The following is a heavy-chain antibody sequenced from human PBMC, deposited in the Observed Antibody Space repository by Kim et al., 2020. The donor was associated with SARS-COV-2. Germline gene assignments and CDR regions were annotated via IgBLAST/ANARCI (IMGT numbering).Heavy chain of an antibody. CDR3: GREQQWLGIVVGMDS. V-gene: IGHV3-66*01. CDR1: GFTFSSNS. D-gene: IGHD6-19*01. CDR2: INSSSST. Sequence: GGSLRLSCAASGFTFSSNSMNWVRQAPGKGLEWVSYINSSSSTFYSESAEERCIISTNDYNNKLHLLMNSSRTDDETAEYYWGREQQWLGIVVGMDSWG. J-gene: IGHJ6*02.